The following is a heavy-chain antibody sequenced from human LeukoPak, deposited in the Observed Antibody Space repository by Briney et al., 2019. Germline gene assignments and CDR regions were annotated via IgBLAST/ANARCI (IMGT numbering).Heavy chain of an antibody. D-gene: IGHD3-9*01. V-gene: IGHV3-21*01. CDR2: ISSSSSYI. CDR1: GFTFSSYS. CDR3: ARDALYDILTGYYIDY. J-gene: IGHJ4*02. Sequence: GGSLRLSCAASGFTFSSYSMNWVRQAPGKGLEWVSSISSSSSYIYYADSVKGRFTISRDNAKNSLYLQMNSLRAEDTAVYYCARDALYDILTGYYIDYWGQGTLVTVSS.